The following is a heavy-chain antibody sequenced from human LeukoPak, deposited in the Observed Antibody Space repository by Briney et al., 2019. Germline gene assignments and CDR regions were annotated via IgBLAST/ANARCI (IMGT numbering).Heavy chain of an antibody. CDR2: ISSSGSSI. J-gene: IGHJ4*02. D-gene: IGHD3-10*01. Sequence: GGSLRLSCAASGFTFSDYYMSWIRQAPGKGLEWVSYISSSGSSIYYADSVKGRFTISRDNANNSLSLQMNSLRAEDTAVYYCARDDYYSGSGSYTGYWGQGPLVTVP. V-gene: IGHV3-11*01. CDR3: ARDDYYSGSGSYTGY. CDR1: GFTFSDYY.